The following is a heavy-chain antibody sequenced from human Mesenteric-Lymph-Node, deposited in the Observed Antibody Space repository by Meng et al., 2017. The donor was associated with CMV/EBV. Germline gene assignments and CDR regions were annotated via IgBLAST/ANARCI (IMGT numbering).Heavy chain of an antibody. Sequence: GESLKISCAASGFIFSSYAMSWVRQAPGKGLEWVSVIYSGGSSTHYADSVKGRFTISRDNSKNTLYLQMNSLRAEDTAVYYCAKYYYDSSGYYGPLDWGQGTLVTVS. CDR3: AKYYYDSSGYYGPLD. CDR2: IYSGGSST. V-gene: IGHV3-23*03. J-gene: IGHJ4*02. CDR1: GFIFSSYA. D-gene: IGHD3-22*01.